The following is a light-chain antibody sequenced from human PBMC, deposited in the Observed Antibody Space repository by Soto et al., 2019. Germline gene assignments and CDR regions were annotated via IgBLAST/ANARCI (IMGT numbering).Light chain of an antibody. CDR1: SNDVGSYNF. J-gene: IGLJ3*02. Sequence: QSALTQPASVSGSPGQSITISCTGTSNDVGSYNFVSWYQHHPGKAPKLMIYEATKRPSGVSHRFSGSKSGNTASLTISGLQAEDEGEYYCCSYAGSMAWVFGGGTKLTVL. V-gene: IGLV2-23*01. CDR3: CSYAGSMAWV. CDR2: EAT.